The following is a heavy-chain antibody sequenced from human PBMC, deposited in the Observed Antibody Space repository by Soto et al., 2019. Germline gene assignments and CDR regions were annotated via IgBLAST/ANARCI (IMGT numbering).Heavy chain of an antibody. CDR1: GFTFSNSW. CDR3: ARHCHYCIDV. CDR2: MNPDGSTK. D-gene: IGHD2-21*02. Sequence: EAQLVESGGGLAQPGGSLRLSCAASGFTFSNSWMTWVRQTPGKGLEWVANMNPDGSTKNYVDSVKGRFTISRDNAQNSLYLQMNSLRAEDTAVFYCARHCHYCIDVWGRGTTVTVSS. J-gene: IGHJ6*03. V-gene: IGHV3-7*01.